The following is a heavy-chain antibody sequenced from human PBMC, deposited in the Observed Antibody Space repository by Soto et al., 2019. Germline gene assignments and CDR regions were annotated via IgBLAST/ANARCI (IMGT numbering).Heavy chain of an antibody. Sequence: GGSLRLSCAASGFTFSSYAMAWVRQAPGKGLQWVSTISGSGASTYYADSVRGRFTISRDNSMNTLYLQMNSLRAEDTAVYYCASRPLIPVGASDLDGGYWGQGTLVTVSS. CDR1: GFTFSSYA. D-gene: IGHD1-26*01. V-gene: IGHV3-23*01. J-gene: IGHJ4*02. CDR3: ASRPLIPVGASDLDGGY. CDR2: ISGSGAST.